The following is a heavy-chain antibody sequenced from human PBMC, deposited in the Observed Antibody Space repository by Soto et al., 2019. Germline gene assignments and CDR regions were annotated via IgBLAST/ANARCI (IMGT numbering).Heavy chain of an antibody. D-gene: IGHD2-15*01. CDR3: ARTNCSGGSCYSPVGRYNWFDP. Sequence: SETLSLTCTFSGVYISRGFDCWRWLRQPPGKGLEWIGYIYYSGSTNYNPSLKSRVTISVDTSKNQFSLKLSSVTAADTAVYYCARTNCSGGSCYSPVGRYNWFDPWGQGTLVTV. CDR2: IYYSGST. CDR1: GVYISRGFDC. J-gene: IGHJ5*02. V-gene: IGHV4-61*01.